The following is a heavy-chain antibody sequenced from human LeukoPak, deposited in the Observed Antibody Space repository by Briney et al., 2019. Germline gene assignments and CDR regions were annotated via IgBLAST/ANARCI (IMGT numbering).Heavy chain of an antibody. V-gene: IGHV4-39*01. CDR1: GVSISSVSYY. CDR3: ARHGRGYCSSTSCYAGANFDY. J-gene: IGHJ4*02. Sequence: SETLSLTCTVSGVSISSVSYYWGWIRQPPGKGLEWIGSIYYIGSTYYNPSLKSRVTMSVDTSKNQFSLKLRSVTAADTAVYYCARHGRGYCSSTSCYAGANFDYWGQGTLVTVSS. CDR2: IYYIGST. D-gene: IGHD2-2*01.